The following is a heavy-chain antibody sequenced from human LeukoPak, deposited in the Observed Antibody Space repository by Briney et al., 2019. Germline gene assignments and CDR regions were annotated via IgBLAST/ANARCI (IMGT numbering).Heavy chain of an antibody. CDR3: ARDRMSY. J-gene: IGHJ4*02. CDR2: NNSDGSWT. V-gene: IGHV3-74*01. D-gene: IGHD1-14*01. CDR1: GNYW. Sequence: PGGSLRLSCAASGNYWMHWVRQAPGKGLVWVSHNNSDGSWTSYADSVKGRFTISKDNAKNTVYLQMNSLRAEDTAVYYCARDRMSYWGQGTLVTVSS.